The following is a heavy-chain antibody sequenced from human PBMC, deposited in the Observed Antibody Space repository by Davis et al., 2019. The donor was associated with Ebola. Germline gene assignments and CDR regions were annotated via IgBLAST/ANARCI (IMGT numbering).Heavy chain of an antibody. J-gene: IGHJ4*02. Sequence: GESLKISCAASGFTFSSYSMNWVRQAPGKGLEWVSSISSSSSYIYYADSVKGRFTISRDSAKNSLYLQMNSLRAEDTAVYYCARDSSWGFEYSSSSFTYWGQGTLVTVSS. V-gene: IGHV3-21*01. CDR1: GFTFSSYS. CDR2: ISSSSSYI. CDR3: ARDSSWGFEYSSSSFTY. D-gene: IGHD6-6*01.